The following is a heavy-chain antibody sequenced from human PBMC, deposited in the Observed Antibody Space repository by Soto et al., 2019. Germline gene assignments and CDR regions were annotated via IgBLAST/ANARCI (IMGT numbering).Heavy chain of an antibody. CDR2: VTGSGSRT. Sequence: PGGSLRLSCAASGFTFSSYAMSWVRQAPGKGLEWVSAVTGSGSRTYYADSVKGRFTISRDNSKNTLYLQMNSLRAEDTAVYYCAKGIVAMVSAIDYWGQGTLVTVSS. CDR1: GFTFSSYA. V-gene: IGHV3-23*01. CDR3: AKGIVAMVSAIDY. J-gene: IGHJ4*02. D-gene: IGHD2-8*01.